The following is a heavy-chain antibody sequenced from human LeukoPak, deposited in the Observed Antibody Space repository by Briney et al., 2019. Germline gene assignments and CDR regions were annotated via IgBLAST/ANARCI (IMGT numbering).Heavy chain of an antibody. CDR1: GGSISSGGYY. Sequence: KSSETLSLTCTVSGGSISSGGYYWSWIRQHPGKGLEWIGYIYYSGSTYYNPPLKSRVTISVDTSKNQFSLKLSSVTAADTAVYYCARVVPAADFDYWGQGTLVTVSS. V-gene: IGHV4-31*03. CDR3: ARVVPAADFDY. J-gene: IGHJ4*02. D-gene: IGHD2-2*01. CDR2: IYYSGST.